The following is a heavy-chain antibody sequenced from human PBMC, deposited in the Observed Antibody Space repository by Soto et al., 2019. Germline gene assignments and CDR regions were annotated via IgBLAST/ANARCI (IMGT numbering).Heavy chain of an antibody. Sequence: ASVKVSCKASGYTFTGYYMHWVRQAPGQGLEWMGWINPNSGGTNYAQRFQGRVSMTRDTSITTAYMELRRLKSDDTAVYYCARGTYYGPAYGMDVWGPGTTVTVSS. CDR1: GYTFTGYY. J-gene: IGHJ6*02. V-gene: IGHV1-2*02. D-gene: IGHD3-10*01. CDR2: INPNSGGT. CDR3: ARGTYYGPAYGMDV.